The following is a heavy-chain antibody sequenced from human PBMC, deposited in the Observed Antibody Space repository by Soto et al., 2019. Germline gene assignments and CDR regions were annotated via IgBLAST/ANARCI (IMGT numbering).Heavy chain of an antibody. CDR2: ISSSSSTI. CDR3: ARDPATVTTMRLIKYYYYYYMDV. Sequence: GGSLRLSCAASGFTFSSYSMNWVRQAPGKGLEWVSYISSSSSTIYYADSVKGRFTISRDNAKNSLYLQMNSLRAEDTAVYYCARDPATVTTMRLIKYYYYYYMDVRAKRTTVTGSS. D-gene: IGHD4-4*01. V-gene: IGHV3-48*01. CDR1: GFTFSSYS. J-gene: IGHJ6*03.